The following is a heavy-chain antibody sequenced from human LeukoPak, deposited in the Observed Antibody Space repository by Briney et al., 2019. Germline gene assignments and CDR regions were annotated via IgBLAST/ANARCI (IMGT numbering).Heavy chain of an antibody. Sequence: PSETLSLTCTVSGYSISSGYYWGWIRQPPGKGLEWIGSIYHSGSTYYNPSLKSRVTISVDTHKNQFSLKLSSVTAADTAVYYCARIAWNDAFDIWGQGTMVTVSS. CDR2: IYHSGST. CDR1: GYSISSGYY. CDR3: ARIAWNDAFDI. J-gene: IGHJ3*02. D-gene: IGHD1-1*01. V-gene: IGHV4-38-2*02.